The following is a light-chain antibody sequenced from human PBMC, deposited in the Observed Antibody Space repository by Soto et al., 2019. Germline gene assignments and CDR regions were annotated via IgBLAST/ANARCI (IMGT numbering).Light chain of an antibody. CDR2: EDN. V-gene: IGLV6-57*04. CDR3: QSYENNIII. J-gene: IGLJ2*01. Sequence: LTQPHSVSESPGKTVTISCARSSGSIASSYVQWYQQRPGSAPTTVIYEDNQRPSGVPDRFSGSIDSSSNSASLVISGLETEDEADYYCQSYENNIIIFGGGTKLTVL. CDR1: SGSIASSY.